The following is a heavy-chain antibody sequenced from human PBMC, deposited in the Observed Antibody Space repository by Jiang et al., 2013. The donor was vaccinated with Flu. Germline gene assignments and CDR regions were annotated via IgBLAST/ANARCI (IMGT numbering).Heavy chain of an antibody. CDR2: IYPDDSDT. D-gene: IGHD6-19*01. CDR3: ARIHSSGWGGPDY. V-gene: IGHV5-51*01. Sequence: IIYPDDSDTIYQPVLPSRVTISADKSISTAYLQWSSLKASDSAMYYCARIHSSGWGGPDYWGQGTLVTVSS. J-gene: IGHJ4*02.